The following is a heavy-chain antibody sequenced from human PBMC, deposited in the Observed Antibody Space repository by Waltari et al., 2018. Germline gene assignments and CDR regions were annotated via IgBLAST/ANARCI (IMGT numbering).Heavy chain of an antibody. CDR1: GFNFTIYG. V-gene: IGHV3-30*02. D-gene: IGHD1-26*01. Sequence: QVFLVESGGGVVQPGDSLRLSCVSSGFNFTIYGMHWVRQAPGKGLELVAFTRFDGINKHYADSVKGRFTISRDNARNTLYLQMSSLRAEDTAIYYCVRTSWGQPEYWGQGTLVTVSS. CDR2: TRFDGINK. CDR3: VRTSWGQPEY. J-gene: IGHJ4*02.